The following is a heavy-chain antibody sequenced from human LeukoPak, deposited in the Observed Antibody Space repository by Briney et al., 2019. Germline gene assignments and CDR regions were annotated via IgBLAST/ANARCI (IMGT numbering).Heavy chain of an antibody. CDR1: GFTFSSYA. Sequence: PGGSLRLSCAASGFTFSSYAMHWVRQAPGKGLEWVAVISYDGSNKYYADSVKGRFTISRDNSKNTLYLQMNSLRAEDTAVYYCARGPWLVLGYYYYYMDVWGKGTTVTVSS. J-gene: IGHJ6*03. V-gene: IGHV3-30*04. CDR2: ISYDGSNK. D-gene: IGHD6-19*01. CDR3: ARGPWLVLGYYYYYMDV.